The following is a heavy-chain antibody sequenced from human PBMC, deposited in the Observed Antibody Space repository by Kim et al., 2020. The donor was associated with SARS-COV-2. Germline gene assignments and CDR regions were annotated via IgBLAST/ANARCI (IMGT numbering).Heavy chain of an antibody. CDR2: IYSGGST. CDR3: ARDPYYDSSGYLHYGMDV. V-gene: IGHV3-53*01. D-gene: IGHD3-22*01. CDR1: GFTVSSNY. J-gene: IGHJ6*02. Sequence: GGSLRLSCAASGFTVSSNYMSWVRQAPGKGLEWVSVIYSGGSTYYADSVKGRFTISRDNSKNTLYLQMNSLRAEDTAVYYCARDPYYDSSGYLHYGMDVWGQGTTVTVSS.